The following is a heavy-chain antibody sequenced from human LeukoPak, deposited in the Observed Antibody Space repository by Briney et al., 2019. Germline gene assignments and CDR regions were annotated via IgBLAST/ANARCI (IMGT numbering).Heavy chain of an antibody. J-gene: IGHJ4*02. V-gene: IGHV3-74*01. CDR3: ARDPDLSGYSFFEY. Sequence: PGGSLRLSCAASGFTLSSYCMHCVRQAPREGLVWVSRINSDGSRTTYADSVKGRFTISRDNAKNTLYLQMNSLRAEDTAVYYCARDPDLSGYSFFEYWGQGTLVTVSS. CDR2: INSDGSRT. D-gene: IGHD3-22*01. CDR1: GFTLSSYC.